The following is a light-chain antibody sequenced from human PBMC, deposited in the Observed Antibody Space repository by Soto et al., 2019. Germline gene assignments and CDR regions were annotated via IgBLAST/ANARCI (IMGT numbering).Light chain of an antibody. CDR3: QQYNTFSFT. CDR2: RAS. J-gene: IGKJ2*01. CDR1: RAISDW. Sequence: DIQMTQSPSTLSASLGDRVTITCRASRAISDWLAWYQQRPGKAPKLLLYRASRLESGVPSRFSGSGSGTEFTLTISGRQPDYVATYCCQQYNTFSFTFGQGTKLEI. V-gene: IGKV1-5*03.